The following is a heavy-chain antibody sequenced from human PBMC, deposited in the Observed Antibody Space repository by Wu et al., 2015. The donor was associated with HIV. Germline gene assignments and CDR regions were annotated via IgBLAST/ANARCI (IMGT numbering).Heavy chain of an antibody. CDR3: ARAQYQMVIGGYYYYMDV. CDR2: ISAYNGNT. J-gene: IGHJ6*03. D-gene: IGHD2-2*01. Sequence: QVQLVQSGGEVKKPGASVKVSCKASGYTFTSYGFSWVRQAPGQGLEWMGWISAYNGNTNYAQKLQGRVTMTTDTSTSTAYMELRSLRTDGTAVYYCARAQYQMVIGGYYYYMDVWGKGTTITVSS. V-gene: IGHV1-18*01. CDR1: GYTFTSYG.